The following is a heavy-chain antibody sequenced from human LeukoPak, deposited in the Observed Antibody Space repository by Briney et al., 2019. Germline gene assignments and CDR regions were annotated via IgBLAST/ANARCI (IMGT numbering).Heavy chain of an antibody. D-gene: IGHD2-15*01. Sequence: PSETLSLTCAVYGGSFSGYYWSWIRQPPGKGLEWIGEIYHSGSTNYNPSLKSRVTISVDTSKNQFSLKLSSVTAADTAVYYCARVYSGGSYPTTYYFDYWGQGTLVTVSS. CDR1: GGSFSGYY. J-gene: IGHJ4*02. CDR3: ARVYSGGSYPTTYYFDY. CDR2: IYHSGST. V-gene: IGHV4-34*01.